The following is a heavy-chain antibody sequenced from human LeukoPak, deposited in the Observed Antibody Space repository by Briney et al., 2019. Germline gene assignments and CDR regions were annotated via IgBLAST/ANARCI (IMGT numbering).Heavy chain of an antibody. CDR1: GGSISSYY. Sequence: SATLSLTCTVSGGSISSYYWSWIRQPPGKGLEWIGYIYYSGSTNYNPSLKSRVTISVDTSKNQFSLKLSSVTAADTAVYYCARVGVTTRWDWGQGTLVTVSS. CDR2: IYYSGST. V-gene: IGHV4-59*01. CDR3: ARVGVTTRWD. J-gene: IGHJ4*02. D-gene: IGHD4-11*01.